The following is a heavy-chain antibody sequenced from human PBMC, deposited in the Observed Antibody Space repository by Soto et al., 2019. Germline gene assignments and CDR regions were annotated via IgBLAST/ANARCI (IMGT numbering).Heavy chain of an antibody. D-gene: IGHD6-13*01. CDR2: MYYTGST. J-gene: IGHJ5*02. V-gene: IGHV4-39*01. CDR1: GGSIISNIYY. CDR3: ARHSRWQQLVQISWFDP. Sequence: SETLSLTCTVSGGSIISNIYYWAWIRQPPGKGLEWIGSMYYTGSTYYNPSLKSRVTIFVDTSKSQFSLILDSVTAADTAVYYCARHSRWQQLVQISWFDPWGQGTLVTVSS.